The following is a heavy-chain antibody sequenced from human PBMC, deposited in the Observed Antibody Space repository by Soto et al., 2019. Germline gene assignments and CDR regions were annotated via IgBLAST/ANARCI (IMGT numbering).Heavy chain of an antibody. V-gene: IGHV3-30-3*01. J-gene: IGHJ4*02. CDR1: GFTFSSYD. D-gene: IGHD2-15*01. CDR3: AREYCSGGSCYETFDN. Sequence: QVQLVESGGGVVQPGRSLRLSCAASGFTFSSYDMHWVRQAPGKVLAWVAVISYDGSTKYYADSVKGRFTISRDNSKNTMYLQMNSLRAEDTALYYCAREYCSGGSCYETFDNWGQRTIVTVSS. CDR2: ISYDGSTK.